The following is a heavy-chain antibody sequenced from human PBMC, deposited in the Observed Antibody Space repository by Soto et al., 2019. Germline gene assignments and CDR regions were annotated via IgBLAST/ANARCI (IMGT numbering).Heavy chain of an antibody. CDR1: GGSSGGYY. CDR3: AAAPRY. Sequence: SETLCLTSSVSGGSSGGYYWSWIRQTPEKGLEWIGYIYYSGSTNYNPSLKSRVTILIDMSKNQFSLKLTSVTAADTAVYYCAAAPRYWGQGILVT. V-gene: IGHV4-59*01. D-gene: IGHD2-15*01. CDR2: IYYSGST. J-gene: IGHJ4*02.